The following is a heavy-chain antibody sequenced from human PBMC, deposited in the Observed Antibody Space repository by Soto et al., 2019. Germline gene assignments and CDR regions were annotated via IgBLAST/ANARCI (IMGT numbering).Heavy chain of an antibody. CDR1: CGSIISYY. J-gene: IGHJ5*02. Sequence: SETLSLTCTFSCGSIISYYWSWIRQPPGKGLEWIGYIYYSGSTNYNPSLKSRVTISVDTSKNQFSLKLSSVTAADTAVYYCARASIAAAGTNNWFDPWGQGTLVTVSS. CDR3: ARASIAAAGTNNWFDP. CDR2: IYYSGST. D-gene: IGHD6-13*01. V-gene: IGHV4-59*01.